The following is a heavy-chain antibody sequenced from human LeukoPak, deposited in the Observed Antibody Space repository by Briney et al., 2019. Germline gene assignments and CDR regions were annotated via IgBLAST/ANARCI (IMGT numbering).Heavy chain of an antibody. J-gene: IGHJ3*02. D-gene: IGHD2-2*01. CDR1: GFIFKKYW. V-gene: IGHV3-7*01. CDR3: AGCSSTKCIDAFDI. Sequence: GGSLRLSCAASGFIFKKYWMNWVRQVPGKGLEWVANIKQDGSEKYYVDSVKGRGTISRDNAKNSLYLQIDSLRAEDAAVYYCAGCSSTKCIDAFDIWGPGTKVTVPS. CDR2: IKQDGSEK.